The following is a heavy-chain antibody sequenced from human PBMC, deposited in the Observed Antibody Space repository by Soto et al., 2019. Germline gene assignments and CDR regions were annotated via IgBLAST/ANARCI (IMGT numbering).Heavy chain of an antibody. Sequence: EVQLVESGGGLVQPGGSLRTSCAASGFTFSSYSMHWVRQAPGKGQEWVSYISSSSSTIYYADSVKGRFTISRDNAKNSLYLQMNSLRDEDTAVYYCARDPSSRRYYGMDVWGQGTTVTVSS. CDR2: ISSSSSTI. V-gene: IGHV3-48*02. J-gene: IGHJ6*02. D-gene: IGHD2-2*01. CDR3: ARDPSSRRYYGMDV. CDR1: GFTFSSYS.